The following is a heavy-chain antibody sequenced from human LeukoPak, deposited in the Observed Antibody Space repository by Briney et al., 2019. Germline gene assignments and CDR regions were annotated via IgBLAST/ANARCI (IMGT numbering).Heavy chain of an antibody. D-gene: IGHD3-22*01. V-gene: IGHV4-30-4*08. CDR3: ARDPGPDSSGYYAPYYYYGMDV. Sequence: SETLSLTCTVSGGSISSGGYYWSWIRQRPGKGLEWIGYIYYSGSTYYNPSLKSRVTISVDTSKNQFSLKLSSVTAADTAVYYCARDPGPDSSGYYAPYYYYGMDVWGQGTTVTVSS. J-gene: IGHJ6*01. CDR2: IYYSGST. CDR1: GGSISSGGYY.